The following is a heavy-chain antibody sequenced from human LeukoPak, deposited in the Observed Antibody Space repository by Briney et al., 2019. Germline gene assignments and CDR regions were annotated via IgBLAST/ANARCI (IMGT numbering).Heavy chain of an antibody. V-gene: IGHV3-7*01. CDR3: VNLGYSD. CDR1: GFSFSAAW. Sequence: GGSLRLSCEASGFSFSAAWMTWVRQAPGKGLEWVATIKNDGSDKYYVDSVKGRLTLSRDNAMNSVYLQMNSLRVEDTAVYYCVNLGYSDGGQGTLVTVSS. D-gene: IGHD5-12*01. CDR2: IKNDGSDK. J-gene: IGHJ4*02.